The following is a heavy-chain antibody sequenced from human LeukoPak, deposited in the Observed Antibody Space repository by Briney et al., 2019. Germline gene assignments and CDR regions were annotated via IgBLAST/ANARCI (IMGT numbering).Heavy chain of an antibody. CDR1: GYSISSGYY. CDR3: ARQSGSYGLLFDY. J-gene: IGHJ4*02. CDR2: IYHSGST. D-gene: IGHD1-26*01. V-gene: IGHV4-38-2*02. Sequence: PSETLSLTCTVSGYSISSGYYWGWIRQPPGKGLEWIGSIYHSGSTYYNPSLKSRVTISVDTSKNQFSLKLSSVTAADTAVYYCARQSGSYGLLFDYWGQGTLVTVSS.